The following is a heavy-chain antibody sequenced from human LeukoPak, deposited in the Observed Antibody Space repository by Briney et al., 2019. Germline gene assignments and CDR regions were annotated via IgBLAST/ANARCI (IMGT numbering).Heavy chain of an antibody. Sequence: PGGSLRLSCAASGFTFSSYSMNWVRQAPGKGLEWVSYISSSSSTIYYADSVKGRFTISRDNSKNTLYLQMNSLRAEDTAVYYCARAETILDAFDIWGQGTMVTVSS. J-gene: IGHJ3*02. D-gene: IGHD3-9*01. CDR2: ISSSSSTI. V-gene: IGHV3-48*01. CDR3: ARAETILDAFDI. CDR1: GFTFSSYS.